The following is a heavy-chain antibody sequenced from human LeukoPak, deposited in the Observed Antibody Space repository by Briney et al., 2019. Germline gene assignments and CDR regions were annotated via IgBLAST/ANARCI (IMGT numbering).Heavy chain of an antibody. V-gene: IGHV1-69*05. CDR1: GGTFSSYA. D-gene: IGHD3-10*01. Sequence: GASVKVSCKASGGTFSSYAISWVRQAPGQGLEWMGRIIPIFGTANYAQKFQGRVTITTDESTSTAYMELSSLRSEDTAVYYCAREGRRITMVRGVNYFGYWGQGTLVTVSS. J-gene: IGHJ4*02. CDR2: IIPIFGTA. CDR3: AREGRRITMVRGVNYFGY.